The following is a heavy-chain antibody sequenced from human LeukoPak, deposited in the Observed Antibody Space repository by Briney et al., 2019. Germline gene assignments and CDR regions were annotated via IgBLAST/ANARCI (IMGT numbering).Heavy chain of an antibody. J-gene: IGHJ4*02. V-gene: IGHV1-69*05. CDR2: IIPIFGTA. D-gene: IGHD3-22*01. Sequence: ASVKVSCKASGGTFGSYAISWVRQAPGQGLEWMGRIIPIFGTANYAQKFQGRVTITTDESTSTAYMELRSLRSDDTAVYYCARDSSGYPRDASDYWGQGTLVTVSS. CDR1: GGTFGSYA. CDR3: ARDSSGYPRDASDY.